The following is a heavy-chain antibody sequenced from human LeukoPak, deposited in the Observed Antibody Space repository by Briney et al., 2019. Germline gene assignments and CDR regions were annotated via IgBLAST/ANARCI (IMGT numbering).Heavy chain of an antibody. CDR3: ARDMKGKLDY. V-gene: IGHV3-7*01. D-gene: IGHD3-16*01. CDR2: INPDGSTK. CDR1: GFTFNDFW. J-gene: IGHJ4*02. Sequence: VGSLTLSCPACGFTFNDFWMAGVRQAPGKGLEWVANINPDGSTKQYVDSVRGRFTISRENAKNTLYLQMNSLRAEDTGLYHCARDMKGKLDYWGQGTLVTVSS.